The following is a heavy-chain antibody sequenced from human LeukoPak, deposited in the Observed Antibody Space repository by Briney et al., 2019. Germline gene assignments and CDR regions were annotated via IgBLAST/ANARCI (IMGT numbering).Heavy chain of an antibody. CDR3: TTYSSWELHD. V-gene: IGHV3-73*01. D-gene: IGHD6-13*01. CDR1: GFTFSDSS. J-gene: IGHJ4*02. CDR2: IRGKTNSYAT. Sequence: GGSLRLSCAASGFTFSDSSMHWVRQASGKGLEWVGRIRGKTNSYATAYAASVKGRFTVSRDDSKNTAYLQMDTLKTEATAVYFCTTYSSWELHDWGQGTLVTVSS.